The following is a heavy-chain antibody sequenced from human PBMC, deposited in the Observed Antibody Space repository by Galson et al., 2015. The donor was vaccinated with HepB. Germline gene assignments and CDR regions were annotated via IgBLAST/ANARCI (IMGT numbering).Heavy chain of an antibody. Sequence: SLRLSCAASGFTFSTYSLNWVRQAPGKGLEWVSAVSSSSIYKYYADSVKGRFTISRDNAKSSLYVQMNNLRVEDTAVYYCARGRGGIGGYYAFDYWGKGALVTVSS. V-gene: IGHV3-21*06. D-gene: IGHD3-22*01. CDR3: ARGRGGIGGYYAFDY. CDR1: GFTFSTYS. CDR2: VSSSSIYK. J-gene: IGHJ4*02.